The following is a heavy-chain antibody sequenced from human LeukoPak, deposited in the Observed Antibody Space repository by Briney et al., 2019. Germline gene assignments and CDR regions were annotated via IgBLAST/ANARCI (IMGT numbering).Heavy chain of an antibody. Sequence: PGGSLRLSCAASGFTFSTYAMAWVRQSPGKGLEWVSAVSSNGGATYYVDSVKGRFTISRDNSKNTLFLQINSLRVEDTAVYYCAKDWEYCSSTSCYYFDYWGQGTLVTVSS. CDR3: AKDWEYCSSTSCYYFDY. CDR2: VSSNGGAT. D-gene: IGHD2-2*01. J-gene: IGHJ4*02. V-gene: IGHV3-23*01. CDR1: GFTFSTYA.